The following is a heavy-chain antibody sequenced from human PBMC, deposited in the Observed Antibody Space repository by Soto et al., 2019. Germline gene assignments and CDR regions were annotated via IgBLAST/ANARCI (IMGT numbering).Heavy chain of an antibody. CDR3: ARGIPLRFCTRNACNPNCFDP. CDR2: INPNSGAT. D-gene: IGHD3-3*01. V-gene: IGHV1-2*04. Sequence: ASVKVSCKTSGYTFSDYFIHWVRQAPGQGLEWMGWINPNSGATKYAQTFQGWITMTRDTSISTAFMELSRLTSDDTALYYCARGIPLRFCTRNACNPNCFDPWGQGTLVTVSS. J-gene: IGHJ5*02. CDR1: GYTFSDYF.